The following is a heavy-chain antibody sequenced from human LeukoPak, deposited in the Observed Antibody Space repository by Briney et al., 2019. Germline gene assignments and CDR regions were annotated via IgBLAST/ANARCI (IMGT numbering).Heavy chain of an antibody. Sequence: PGGSLRLSCATSGFTFNDYGMHWVRQAPGKGLEWVSGISWNSATVGYGDSVKGRFTISRDNAKNSLHLQMNSLREEDTALYYCVKRLFDSSAYRGAFDIWGQGTMATVSS. V-gene: IGHV3-9*01. CDR3: VKRLFDSSAYRGAFDI. CDR1: GFTFNDYG. CDR2: ISWNSATV. D-gene: IGHD3-10*01. J-gene: IGHJ3*02.